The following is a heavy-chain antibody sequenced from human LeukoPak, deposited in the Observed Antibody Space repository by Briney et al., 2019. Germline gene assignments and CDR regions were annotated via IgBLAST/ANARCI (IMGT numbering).Heavy chain of an antibody. Sequence: SETLSLTCAVSGYSISYGYYWGWVRQPPGKGLEWIGSIYHSGSTYCNPSLKSRVTISLDTSKNQFSLELTSVTAADTAVYYCARLAESFDLLDAFDIWGQGTMVTVSS. CDR2: IYHSGST. CDR3: ARLAESFDLLDAFDI. V-gene: IGHV4-38-2*01. J-gene: IGHJ3*02. CDR1: GYSISYGYY. D-gene: IGHD3-9*01.